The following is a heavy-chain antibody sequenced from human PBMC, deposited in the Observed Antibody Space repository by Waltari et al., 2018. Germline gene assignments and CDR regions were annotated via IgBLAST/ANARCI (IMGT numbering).Heavy chain of an antibody. CDR3: TGGAVTGTDF. D-gene: IGHD6-13*01. Sequence: EVQVVESGGGLVKRGGSLKLSCATSVFTFSGSTIHWVRQISGKGLEWVGRIRSKPNKYATRYTASVEGRFTISRDDSENTAYLQMNSLMTEDTAVYYWTGGAVTGTDFWGQGTLVTVSS. CDR1: VFTFSGST. J-gene: IGHJ4*02. CDR2: IRSKPNKYAT. V-gene: IGHV3-73*01.